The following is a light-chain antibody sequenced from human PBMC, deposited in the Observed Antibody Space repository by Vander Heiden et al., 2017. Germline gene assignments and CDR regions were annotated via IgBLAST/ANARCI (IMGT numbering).Light chain of an antibody. CDR3: QQSYNGFT. CDR1: QTIHTY. Sequence: DIQMTQSPSSLSASVGDRVTITCRASQTIHTYLNWYQQKPGKAPKLLISAASSLQSGVPSRFSGSGSGTDFTLTRSRLQPEDFATYYFQQSYNGFTFGHGTTVEIK. V-gene: IGKV1-39*01. CDR2: AAS. J-gene: IGKJ3*01.